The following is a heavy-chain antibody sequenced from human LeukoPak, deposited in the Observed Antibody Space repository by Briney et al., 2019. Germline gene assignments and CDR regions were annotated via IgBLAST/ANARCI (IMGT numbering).Heavy chain of an antibody. Sequence: PSETLSLTCTVSGGSISSFYWSWIRQPAGKGLEWIGRIYTSGSTNYNPSLKSRVTISVDTSKNQFSLKLSSVTAADTAVYYCARDSLHCNGGRCFHMRVFDYWGQGALVTVSS. V-gene: IGHV4-4*07. CDR3: ARDSLHCNGGRCFHMRVFDY. CDR2: IYTSGST. J-gene: IGHJ4*02. CDR1: GGSISSFY. D-gene: IGHD2-15*01.